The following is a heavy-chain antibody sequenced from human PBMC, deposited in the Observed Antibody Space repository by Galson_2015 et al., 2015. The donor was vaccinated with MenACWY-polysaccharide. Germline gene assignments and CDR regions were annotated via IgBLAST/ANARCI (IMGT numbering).Heavy chain of an antibody. V-gene: IGHV3-9*01. Sequence: SLRLSCAASGFTFDDYAMHWVRQAPGKGLEWVSGISWNSGSIGYADSVKGRFTISRDNAKNSLYLQMNSLRAEDTALYYFAKAPIPGGYFDYWGQGTLVTVSS. J-gene: IGHJ4*02. CDR2: ISWNSGSI. CDR3: AKAPIPGGYFDY. D-gene: IGHD1-1*01. CDR1: GFTFDDYA.